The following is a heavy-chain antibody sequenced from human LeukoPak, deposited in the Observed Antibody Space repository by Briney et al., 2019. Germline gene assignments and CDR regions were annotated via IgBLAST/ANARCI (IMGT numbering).Heavy chain of an antibody. CDR3: ARGSSSWYFSPYNWFDP. D-gene: IGHD6-13*01. J-gene: IGHJ5*02. CDR2: INPNSGGT. CDR1: GYTFTGYY. Sequence: ASVKVSCKASGYTFTGYYMHWVRQAPGQGLEWMGRINPNSGGTNYAQKFQGRVTMTRDTSISTAYMGLSRLRSDDTAVYYCARGSSSWYFSPYNWFDPWGQGTLVTVSS. V-gene: IGHV1-2*06.